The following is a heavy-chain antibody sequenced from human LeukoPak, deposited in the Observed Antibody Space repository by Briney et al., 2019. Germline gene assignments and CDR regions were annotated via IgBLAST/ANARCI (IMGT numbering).Heavy chain of an antibody. CDR1: GYNFTNYW. J-gene: IGHJ4*02. Sequence: GESLKISCKGSGYNFTNYWIGWVRQMPGKGLECMGIIYPGDSDTRYSPSFQGQVTISADKSISTAYLQWSSLKASDTAMYYCARAEQRRTIFGVVTPSYYFDYWGQGTLVTVSS. CDR3: ARAEQRRTIFGVVTPSYYFDY. CDR2: IYPGDSDT. V-gene: IGHV5-51*01. D-gene: IGHD3-3*01.